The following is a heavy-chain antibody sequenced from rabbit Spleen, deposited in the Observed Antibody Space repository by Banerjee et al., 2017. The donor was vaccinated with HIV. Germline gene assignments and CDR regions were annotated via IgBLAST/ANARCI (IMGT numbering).Heavy chain of an antibody. J-gene: IGHJ6*01. Sequence: EQLEESGGGLVKPEGSLTLTCKASGFSLNANDVMCLVRQAAVKGLEWIGCINIVTDKSVYASWAKGRFTINKPSSATVHMHMPSLAAADTDFYSRERDTSSSFSSYGMDLWGQGTLVTVS. CDR1: GFSLNANDV. V-gene: IGHV1S45*01. D-gene: IGHD1-1*01. CDR2: INIVTDKS. CDR3: ERDTSSSFSSYGMDL.